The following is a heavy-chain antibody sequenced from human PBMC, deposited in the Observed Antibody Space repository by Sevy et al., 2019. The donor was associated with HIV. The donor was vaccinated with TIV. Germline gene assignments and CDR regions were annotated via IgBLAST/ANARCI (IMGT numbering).Heavy chain of an antibody. J-gene: IGHJ4*02. D-gene: IGHD7-27*01. V-gene: IGHV4-4*07. CDR1: GDSFSSYF. CDR2: INTSGST. Sequence: SETLSLTCTVSGDSFSSYFWAWIRQPAGKGLEWIGRINTSGSTNYNPSLKSRVTMSVDTSKSQSSLKVTSLTAADTAIYFCAGSNWVTATNGFSKSYYFDYWGQGSLVTVSS. CDR3: AGSNWVTATNGFSKSYYFDY.